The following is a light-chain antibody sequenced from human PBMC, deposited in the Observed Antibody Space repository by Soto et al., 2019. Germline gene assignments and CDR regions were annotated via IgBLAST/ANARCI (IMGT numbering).Light chain of an antibody. CDR2: KAS. J-gene: IGKJ2*01. CDR3: QQYNSYPYT. CDR1: QSISSW. Sequence: DIQMTQSPSTLSASVGDRVTITCRASQSISSWLAWYQQKRGKAPKLLIYKASSLESGVPSRFTGSGSGTEFTLTISSLQPDDFATYYCQQYNSYPYTFGQGTKVDIK. V-gene: IGKV1-5*03.